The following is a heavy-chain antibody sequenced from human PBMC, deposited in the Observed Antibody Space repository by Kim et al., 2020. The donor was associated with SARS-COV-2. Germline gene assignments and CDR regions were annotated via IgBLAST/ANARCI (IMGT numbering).Heavy chain of an antibody. CDR3: ARALIPLGGNWNYVGWFDP. D-gene: IGHD1-7*01. J-gene: IGHJ5*02. V-gene: IGHV4-31*02. Sequence: SRFTVSVDTSKNQFSLKLSSVTAADTAVYYCARALIPLGGNWNYVGWFDPWGQGTLVTVSS.